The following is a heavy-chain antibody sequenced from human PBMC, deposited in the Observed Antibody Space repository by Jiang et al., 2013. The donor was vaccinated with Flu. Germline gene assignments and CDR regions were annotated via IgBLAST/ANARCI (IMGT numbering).Heavy chain of an antibody. CDR1: GYTFTSYG. J-gene: IGHJ3*02. V-gene: IGHV1-18*04. CDR3: ARDPNGSQLGPLGGVYAFDI. CDR2: ISAYNGNT. Sequence: GAEVKKPGASVKVSCKASGYTFTSYGISWVRQAPGQGLEWMGWISAYNGNTNYAQKLQGRVTMTTDTSTSTAYMELRSLRSDDTAVYYCARDPNGSQLGPLGGVYAFDIWGQGTMVTVSS. D-gene: IGHD7-27*01.